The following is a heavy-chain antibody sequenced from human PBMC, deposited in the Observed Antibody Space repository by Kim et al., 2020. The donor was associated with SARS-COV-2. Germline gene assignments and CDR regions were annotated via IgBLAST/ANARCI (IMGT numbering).Heavy chain of an antibody. CDR1: GGSISSGDYY. D-gene: IGHD6-19*01. J-gene: IGHJ4*02. V-gene: IGHV4-30-4*01. CDR2: IYYSWST. Sequence: SETLSLTCTVSGGSISSGDYYWSWIRQPPGKGLEWIGYIYYSWSTYYNPSLKSRVTISVDTSKNQFSLKLSSVTAADTAVYYCARAGQWLILDYWGQGTLVTVSS. CDR3: ARAGQWLILDY.